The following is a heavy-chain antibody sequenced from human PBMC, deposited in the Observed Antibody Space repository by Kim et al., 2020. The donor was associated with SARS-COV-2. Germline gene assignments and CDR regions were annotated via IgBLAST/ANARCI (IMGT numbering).Heavy chain of an antibody. CDR3: ARDGRHHDYDILTGYWSYYYYYGMDV. CDR2: INPSGGST. Sequence: ASVKVSCKASGYTFTSYYMHWVRQAPGQGLEWMGIINPSGGSTSYAQKFQGRVTMTRDTSTSTVYMELSSLRSEDTAVYYCARDGRHHDYDILTGYWSYYYYYGMDVWGQGTTVTVSS. D-gene: IGHD3-9*01. CDR1: GYTFTSYY. V-gene: IGHV1-46*01. J-gene: IGHJ6*02.